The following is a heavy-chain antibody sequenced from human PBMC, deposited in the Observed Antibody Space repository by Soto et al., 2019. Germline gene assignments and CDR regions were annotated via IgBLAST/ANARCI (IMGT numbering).Heavy chain of an antibody. J-gene: IGHJ5*02. D-gene: IGHD3-10*01. CDR3: ASSPLSYGSRDNWFDP. CDR2: INAGNGNT. Sequence: QVQLVQSGAEVKKPGASVKVSRKASGYTFTSYAMHWVRQAPGQRLEWMGWINAGNGNTKYSQKFQGRVTITRDTSASTAYMELSSLRSEDTAVYYCASSPLSYGSRDNWFDPWGQGTLVTVSS. CDR1: GYTFTSYA. V-gene: IGHV1-3*01.